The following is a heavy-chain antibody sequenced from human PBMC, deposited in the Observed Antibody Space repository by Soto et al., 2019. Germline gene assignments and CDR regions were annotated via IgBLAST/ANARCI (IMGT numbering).Heavy chain of an antibody. CDR2: IIPIFGTA. D-gene: IGHD2-15*01. J-gene: IGHJ6*04. V-gene: IGHV1-69*13. CDR3: ARGRLVMVATYHGMDV. Sequence: SVKVSCKASGGTFSSYAISWVRQAPGQGLEWMGGIIPIFGTANYAQKFQGRVTITADESTSTAHMELSSLRSEDTAVYYCARGRLVMVATYHGMDVWGKGTTVTVSS. CDR1: GGTFSSYA.